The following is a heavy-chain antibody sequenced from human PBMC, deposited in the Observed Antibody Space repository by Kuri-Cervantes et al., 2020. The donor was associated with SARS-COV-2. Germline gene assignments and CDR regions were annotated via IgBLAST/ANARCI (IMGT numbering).Heavy chain of an antibody. V-gene: IGHV3-23*01. CDR3: VKTSGYNYYFAY. CDR1: GFSFSTNV. D-gene: IGHD5-24*01. Sequence: GGSLRLSCAASGFSFSTNVMAWVRQAPGKGLEWVSTMSDSGASTHYADSVKGRFTISRDNSKNMLYLQMYSLRAEDTAVYYCVKTSGYNYYFAYWGQGSLVTVSS. J-gene: IGHJ4*02. CDR2: MSDSGAST.